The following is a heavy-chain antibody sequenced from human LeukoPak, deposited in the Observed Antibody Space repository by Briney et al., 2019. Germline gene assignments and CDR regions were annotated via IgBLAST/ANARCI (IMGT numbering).Heavy chain of an antibody. CDR2: ISGLSSYT. Sequence: GGSLRLSCSASGFTFSDYDMNWVRQAPGKGLEWVSSISGLSSYTYYGESVKGRFSISRDNAKNSLYLQMNSLGAEDTATYYCGRAFPPLRTSSAGDLWGQGILVTVSS. D-gene: IGHD3-16*01. J-gene: IGHJ4*02. V-gene: IGHV3-21*01. CDR3: GRAFPPLRTSSAGDL. CDR1: GFTFSDYD.